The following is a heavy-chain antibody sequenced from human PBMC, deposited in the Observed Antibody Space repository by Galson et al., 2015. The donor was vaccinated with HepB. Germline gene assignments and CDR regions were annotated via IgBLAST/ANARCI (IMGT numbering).Heavy chain of an antibody. CDR1: GGSISSYY. Sequence: ETLSLTCTVSGGSISSYYWSWIRQPPGKGLERIGYIYYSGSTNYNPSLKSRVTISVDTSKNQFSLKLSSVTAADTAIYYCARHKMRSSTSCYDYWGQGTLVTVSS. V-gene: IGHV4-59*08. J-gene: IGHJ4*02. D-gene: IGHD2-2*01. CDR2: IYYSGST. CDR3: ARHKMRSSTSCYDY.